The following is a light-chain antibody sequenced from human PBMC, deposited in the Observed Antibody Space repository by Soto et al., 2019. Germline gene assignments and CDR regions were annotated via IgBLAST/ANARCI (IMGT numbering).Light chain of an antibody. CDR2: EDT. CDR1: SSDVGSFNL. Sequence: QSALTQPASVSGSPGQSITISCTGTSSDVGSFNLVSWYQHHPGRAPRLMIHEDTKRPSGVSNRFSGSKSGNTASLTISGLQTEDEADYYCCSYAGSATVVFGGGTQLTVL. V-gene: IGLV2-23*01. J-gene: IGLJ2*01. CDR3: CSYAGSATVV.